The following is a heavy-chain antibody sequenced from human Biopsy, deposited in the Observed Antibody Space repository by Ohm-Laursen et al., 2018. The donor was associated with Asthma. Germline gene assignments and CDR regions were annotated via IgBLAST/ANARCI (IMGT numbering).Heavy chain of an antibody. V-gene: IGHV3-30*04. CDR3: ARGGLHYYEYYGMDV. CDR2: ISYDGRNT. Sequence: SLRLPCSASGFTFDDYTMHWVRQAPGKGLEWVTIISYDGRNTYYADSVEGRFTISRDNSKNTLFLQLSSLRPEDTAVYYCARGGLHYYEYYGMDVWGQGTTVTVSS. J-gene: IGHJ6*02. D-gene: IGHD2-21*02. CDR1: GFTFDDYT.